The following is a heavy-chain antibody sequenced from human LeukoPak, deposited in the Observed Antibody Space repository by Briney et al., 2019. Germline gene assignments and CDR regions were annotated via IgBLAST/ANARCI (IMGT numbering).Heavy chain of an antibody. Sequence: GGSLRLSCAASGFTFSSYGMHWVRQAPGKGLEWVAVIWYDGSKKYYADSVKGRFTISRDNAKNSLYLQMNSLRAEDTAVYYCATRDYYRVDYWGQGTLVTVSS. D-gene: IGHD3-22*01. CDR1: GFTFSSYG. V-gene: IGHV3-33*03. CDR2: IWYDGSKK. J-gene: IGHJ4*02. CDR3: ATRDYYRVDY.